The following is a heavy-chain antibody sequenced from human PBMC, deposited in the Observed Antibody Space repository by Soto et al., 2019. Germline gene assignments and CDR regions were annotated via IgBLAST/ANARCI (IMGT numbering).Heavy chain of an antibody. J-gene: IGHJ4*02. CDR2: VSHDGRNT. CDR3: AKGGRKWLVTSDFNY. Sequence: VQLVESGGGVVQPGRSLRLSCAASGFTFSDYAMHWVRQAPGKGLEWVAVVSHDGRNTDYADSVKGRFTISRDSYKNRVSLEMTSLRAEDTAVYYCAKGGRKWLVTSDFNYWGQGALVSVSS. D-gene: IGHD6-19*01. V-gene: IGHV3-30*18. CDR1: GFTFSDYA.